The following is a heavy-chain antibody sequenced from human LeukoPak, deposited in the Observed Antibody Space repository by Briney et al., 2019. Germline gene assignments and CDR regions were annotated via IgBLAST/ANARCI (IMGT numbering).Heavy chain of an antibody. D-gene: IGHD2-15*01. J-gene: IGHJ5*02. Sequence: ASVKVSCKASGYTFTSYGISWVRQAPGQGLEWMGWISAYNGNTNYAQKLQGRVTMTTDTSTSTAYMELRSLRSDDTAVYYCARLVEDIVVVVAAARPNWFDPWGQGTLVTVSS. CDR2: ISAYNGNT. CDR1: GYTFTSYG. CDR3: ARLVEDIVVVVAAARPNWFDP. V-gene: IGHV1-18*01.